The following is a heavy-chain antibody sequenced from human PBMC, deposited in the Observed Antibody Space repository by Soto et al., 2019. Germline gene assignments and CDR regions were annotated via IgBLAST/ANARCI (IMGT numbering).Heavy chain of an antibody. Sequence: PSETLSLTCAVYGGSFSGYYWTWIRQSPGKGLEWIGQISYSGSANYNPSLKSRVFISIGTSNNQFFLELTSVTAADTAVYYCARDRWIAGGVYGIDVWGQGTTVTVSS. CDR1: GGSFSGYY. V-gene: IGHV4-34*01. CDR2: ISYSGSA. J-gene: IGHJ6*02. D-gene: IGHD2-2*03. CDR3: ARDRWIAGGVYGIDV.